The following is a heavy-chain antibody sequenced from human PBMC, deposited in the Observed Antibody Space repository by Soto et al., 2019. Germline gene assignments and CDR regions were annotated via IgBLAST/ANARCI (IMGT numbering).Heavy chain of an antibody. J-gene: IGHJ4*02. V-gene: IGHV1-2*02. CDR3: ARVRITMIVVEYYFDY. CDR1: GCTFTGYY. CDR2: INPNSGGT. D-gene: IGHD3-22*01. Sequence: AAVKVSCKASGCTFTGYYMHWVRQAPGQGLEWMGWINPNSGGTNYAQKFQGRVTMTRDTSISTAYMELSRLRSDDTAVYYCARVRITMIVVEYYFDYWGQGTLVTVSS.